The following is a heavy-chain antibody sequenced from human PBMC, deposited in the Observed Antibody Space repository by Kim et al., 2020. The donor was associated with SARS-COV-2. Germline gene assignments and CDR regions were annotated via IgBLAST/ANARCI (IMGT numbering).Heavy chain of an antibody. CDR3: ARDGGSYSRGYFQH. CDR1: GGTFSSYA. D-gene: IGHD1-26*01. CDR2: IIPIFGTA. J-gene: IGHJ1*01. Sequence: SVKVSCKASGGTFSSYAISWVRQAPGQGLEWMGGIIPIFGTANYAQKFQGRVTITADESTSTAYMELSSLRSEDTAVYYCARDGGSYSRGYFQHWGQGTLVTVSS. V-gene: IGHV1-69*13.